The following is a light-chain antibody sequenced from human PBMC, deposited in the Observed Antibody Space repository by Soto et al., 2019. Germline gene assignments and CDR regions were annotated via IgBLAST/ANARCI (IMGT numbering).Light chain of an antibody. Sequence: EIVMTQSPATLSVSPGERATLSCRASQSVRDNLAWYQQKPGQAPGLLIYGASIRATGISARFSGSGSGTDFALTISSMQSEDFAIYYCHQYNNSPLTFGPGTKVDIK. CDR3: HQYNNSPLT. V-gene: IGKV3-15*01. CDR1: QSVRDN. CDR2: GAS. J-gene: IGKJ3*01.